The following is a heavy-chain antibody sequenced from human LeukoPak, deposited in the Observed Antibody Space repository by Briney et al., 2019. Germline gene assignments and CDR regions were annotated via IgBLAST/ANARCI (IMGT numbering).Heavy chain of an antibody. D-gene: IGHD6-25*01. Sequence: GGSLRLSCAASAFTFSSYSINWVRQAPGKGLEWVSSISSGSSYIYFADSMKGRFTISRDNTQNLVYLQMNSLKAEDTAVYFCARAAAAADIPYSLDFWGQGTLVTVSS. V-gene: IGHV3-21*06. J-gene: IGHJ4*02. CDR1: AFTFSSYS. CDR2: ISSGSSYI. CDR3: ARAAAAADIPYSLDF.